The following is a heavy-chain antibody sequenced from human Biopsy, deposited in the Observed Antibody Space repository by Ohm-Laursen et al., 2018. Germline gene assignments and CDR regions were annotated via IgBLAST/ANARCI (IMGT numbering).Heavy chain of an antibody. CDR3: AADINVWNVNY. CDR2: FAPENGKT. CDR1: GCTLTELS. D-gene: IGHD1-1*01. Sequence: ASVKVSCKVSGCTLTELSMHWVRQVPGKGLEWMGGFAPENGKTVYAQNFQARVSLTKDTSTDTAYMELRSLRSEDTAVYYCAADINVWNVNYWGQGTQVTVSS. V-gene: IGHV1-24*01. J-gene: IGHJ4*02.